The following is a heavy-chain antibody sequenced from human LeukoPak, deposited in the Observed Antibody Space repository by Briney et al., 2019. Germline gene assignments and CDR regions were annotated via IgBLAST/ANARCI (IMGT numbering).Heavy chain of an antibody. CDR3: ARAPATVVTNYYFDY. D-gene: IGHD4-23*01. Sequence: GASVKVSCKASGGTFSSYAISWVRQAPGQGLEWMGGIIPIFGTANYAQKFQGRVTITADESTSTAYMELSSLRSEDTAVYYCARAPATVVTNYYFDYWGQGTLVTVSS. CDR1: GGTFSSYA. J-gene: IGHJ4*02. V-gene: IGHV1-69*13. CDR2: IIPIFGTA.